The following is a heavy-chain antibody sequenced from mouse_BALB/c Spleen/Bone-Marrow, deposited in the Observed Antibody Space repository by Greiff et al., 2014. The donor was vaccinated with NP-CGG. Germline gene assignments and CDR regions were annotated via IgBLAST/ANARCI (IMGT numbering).Heavy chain of an antibody. Sequence: EVQLQQSGAELVKPGASVKLSCTASGFNIKDTYMHWVKQRPEQGLEWIGRIDPANGNTKYDPKFQGKATITADTSSYTAYLQLSSLTSEDTAVYYCASYFYGSSLFAYWGQGTLVTVSA. D-gene: IGHD1-1*01. CDR3: ASYFYGSSLFAY. CDR1: GFNIKDTY. J-gene: IGHJ3*01. CDR2: IDPANGNT. V-gene: IGHV14-3*02.